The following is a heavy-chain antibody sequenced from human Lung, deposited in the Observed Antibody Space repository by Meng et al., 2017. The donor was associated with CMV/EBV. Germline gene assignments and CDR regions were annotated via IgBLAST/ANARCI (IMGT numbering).Heavy chain of an antibody. D-gene: IGHD5-18*01. Sequence: SCAASGFTFDDYAMHWVRQAPGKGLEWVSGISWNSGSIGYADSVKGRFTISRDNAKNSLYLQMNSLRAEDTALYYCAKDTGGYSYGYNAFDIWGQGTMVTVSS. CDR3: AKDTGGYSYGYNAFDI. CDR1: GFTFDDYA. J-gene: IGHJ3*02. V-gene: IGHV3-9*01. CDR2: ISWNSGSI.